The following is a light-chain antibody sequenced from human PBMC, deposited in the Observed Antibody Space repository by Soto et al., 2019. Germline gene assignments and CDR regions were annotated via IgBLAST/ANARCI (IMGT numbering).Light chain of an antibody. J-gene: IGKJ1*01. Sequence: DIVLTQSPGALSLSPGERATLSCRASQSVAGSYLAWYQQKPGQAPRLLIYGASIRATGIPDRFSGSGSGTDFTLSINRLEPEDFAVYHCQQYGSSSWTFGQGTRVELK. CDR3: QQYGSSSWT. V-gene: IGKV3-20*01. CDR2: GAS. CDR1: QSVAGSY.